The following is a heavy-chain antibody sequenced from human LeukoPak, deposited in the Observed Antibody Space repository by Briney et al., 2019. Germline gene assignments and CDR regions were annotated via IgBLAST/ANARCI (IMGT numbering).Heavy chain of an antibody. CDR3: ASIKYYYDSSGYYHFDY. J-gene: IGHJ4*02. CDR1: GYTFTSYG. Sequence: GASVKVSCKASGYTFTSYGISWVRQAPGQGLEWMGWISAHNGNTNYAQKLQGRVTMTTDTSTSTAYMELRSLRSDDTAVYYCASIKYYYDSSGYYHFDYWGQGTLVTVSS. V-gene: IGHV1-18*01. D-gene: IGHD3-22*01. CDR2: ISAHNGNT.